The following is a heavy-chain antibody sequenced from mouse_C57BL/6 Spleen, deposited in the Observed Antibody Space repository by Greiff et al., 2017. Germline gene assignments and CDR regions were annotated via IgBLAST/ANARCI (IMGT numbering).Heavy chain of an antibody. D-gene: IGHD1-1*01. CDR2: ILPGSGST. J-gene: IGHJ2*01. CDR3: ARLLITTVVAPYYFDY. CDR1: GYTFTGYW. V-gene: IGHV1-9*01. Sequence: VQLQQSGAELMKPGASVKLSCKATGYTFTGYWIEWVKQRPGHGLEWIGEILPGSGSTNYNEKFKGKATFTADTSSNTAYMQLSSLTTEDSAIYYCARLLITTVVAPYYFDYWGQGTTLTVSS.